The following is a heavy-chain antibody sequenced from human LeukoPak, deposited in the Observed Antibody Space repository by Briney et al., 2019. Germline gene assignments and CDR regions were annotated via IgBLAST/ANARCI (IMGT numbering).Heavy chain of an antibody. Sequence: PSETLSLTCTVSGGSISSYYWSWIRQPPGKGLEWIGYIYYSGSTNYNPSLKSRVTISVDTSKNQFSLELSSVTAADTAVYYCARASIAAAGTWYFDLWGRGTLVTVSS. D-gene: IGHD6-13*01. J-gene: IGHJ2*01. CDR1: GGSISSYY. CDR3: ARASIAAAGTWYFDL. V-gene: IGHV4-59*08. CDR2: IYYSGST.